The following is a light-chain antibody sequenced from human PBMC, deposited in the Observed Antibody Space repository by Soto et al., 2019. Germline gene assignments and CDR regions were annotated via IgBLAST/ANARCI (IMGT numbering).Light chain of an antibody. CDR3: QQYGRSPRT. CDR2: GAS. CDR1: QSVSSSY. J-gene: IGKJ1*01. Sequence: IVWTQSPGTLSLYPGARATLSCIASQSVSSSYLAWYQQKPGQAPRLLIYGASSRATGIPDRFSGSGSGTDFTLTISRLEPEDFAVYYCQQYGRSPRTVGQGTKVDIK. V-gene: IGKV3-20*01.